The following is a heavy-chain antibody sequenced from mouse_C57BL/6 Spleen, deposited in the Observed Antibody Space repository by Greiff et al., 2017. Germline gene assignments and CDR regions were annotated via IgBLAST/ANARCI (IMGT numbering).Heavy chain of an antibody. CDR2: IYPGDGDT. J-gene: IGHJ2*01. V-gene: IGHV1-82*01. Sequence: VQLQQSGPELVKPGASVKISCKASGYAFSSSWMNWVKQRPGKGLEWIGRIYPGDGDTKYNGKFKGKATLTADKSSSTAYMQLSSLTSEDSAVYFCARLSYDYDAYYFDYWGQGTTLTVSS. CDR1: GYAFSSSW. D-gene: IGHD2-4*01. CDR3: ARLSYDYDAYYFDY.